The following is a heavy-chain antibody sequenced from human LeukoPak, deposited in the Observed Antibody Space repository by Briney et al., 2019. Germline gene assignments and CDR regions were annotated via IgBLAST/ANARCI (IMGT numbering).Heavy chain of an antibody. CDR2: IYPGDSDT. V-gene: IGHV5-51*01. CDR3: ARFCSGGSCYGHGPARSPKIGFDY. D-gene: IGHD2-15*01. J-gene: IGHJ4*02. Sequence: GESLKISCKGSGYSFTSYWIGWVRQMPGKGLEWMGIIYPGDSDTRYSPSFQGQVTISADKSISTAYLQWSSLKASDTAMYYCARFCSGGSCYGHGPARSPKIGFDYWGQGTLVTVSS. CDR1: GYSFTSYW.